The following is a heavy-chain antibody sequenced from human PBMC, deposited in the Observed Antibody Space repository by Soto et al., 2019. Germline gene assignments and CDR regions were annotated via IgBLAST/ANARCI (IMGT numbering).Heavy chain of an antibody. CDR1: GGTFSSYA. V-gene: IGHV1-69*06. Sequence: QVQLVQSGAEVKKPGSSVKVSCKASGGTFSSYAISWVRQAPGQGLEWMGGIIPIFGTANYAQKFQGRVTITADKSTSTAYMELSSLRSEDTAVYYCARLVEDYYDSSGYYFDPWGQGTLVTVSS. D-gene: IGHD3-22*01. CDR2: IIPIFGTA. CDR3: ARLVEDYYDSSGYYFDP. J-gene: IGHJ5*02.